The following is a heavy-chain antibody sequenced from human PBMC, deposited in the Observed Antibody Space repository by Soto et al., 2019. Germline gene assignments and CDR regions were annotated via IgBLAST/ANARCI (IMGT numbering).Heavy chain of an antibody. Sequence: QVQLVQSGAEVKKPGSSVKVSCKASGGTFSSYAISWVRQAPGQGLEWMGGIIPISGTANYAQKFQGRVTITAEDSTSTAYMDLSSLRSEETAVYYCARSQGSSTSLEIYYYYYYGMDVWGQGTTVTVSS. CDR3: ARSQGSSTSLEIYYYYYYGMDV. D-gene: IGHD2-2*01. CDR2: IIPISGTA. J-gene: IGHJ6*02. CDR1: GGTFSSYA. V-gene: IGHV1-69*01.